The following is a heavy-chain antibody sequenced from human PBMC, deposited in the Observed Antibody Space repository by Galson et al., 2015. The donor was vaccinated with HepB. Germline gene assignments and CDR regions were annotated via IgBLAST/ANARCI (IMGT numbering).Heavy chain of an antibody. CDR2: IIPIFGTE. D-gene: IGHD2-21*02. V-gene: IGHV1-69*13. CDR3: ARGYCGGDCSTVDSDAFDI. Sequence: SVKVSCKASGGTFSSYAISWVRQAPGQGLEWMGGIIPIFGTENYAQKFQGRVTITADESTSTDYMELSSLSSEDTAVYYCARGYCGGDCSTVDSDAFDIWGQGTMVTVSS. CDR1: GGTFSSYA. J-gene: IGHJ3*02.